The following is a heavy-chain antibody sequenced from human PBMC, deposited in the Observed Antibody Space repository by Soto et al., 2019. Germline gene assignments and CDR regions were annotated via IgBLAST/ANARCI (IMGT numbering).Heavy chain of an antibody. Sequence: QVQLVESGGGVVQPGRSLRLSCAASGFTFSSYGMHWVRQAPGKGLEWVAVILYDGSNQYYADSVKGRFTISRDNSKNTVDLQMNSLRAEDTAVYYCARRYYSGSGSCSDYWGQGTLVTVSS. V-gene: IGHV3-30*03. J-gene: IGHJ4*02. CDR1: GFTFSSYG. CDR2: ILYDGSNQ. CDR3: ARRYYSGSGSCSDY. D-gene: IGHD3-10*01.